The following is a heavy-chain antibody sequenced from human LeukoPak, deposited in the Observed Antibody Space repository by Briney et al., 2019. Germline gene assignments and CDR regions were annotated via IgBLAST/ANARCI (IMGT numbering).Heavy chain of an antibody. J-gene: IGHJ4*02. CDR3: ARDSFSSYCSSTSCSSFDY. CDR2: IYYSGST. D-gene: IGHD2-2*01. CDR1: GGSISSGDYY. Sequence: PSQTLSLTCTVSGGSISSGDYYWSWIRQPPGKGLEWIGYIYYSGSTYYNPSLKSRVTISVDTSKNQFSLKLSSVTAADTAVYYCARDSFSSYCSSTSCSSFDYWGQGTLVTVS. V-gene: IGHV4-30-4*08.